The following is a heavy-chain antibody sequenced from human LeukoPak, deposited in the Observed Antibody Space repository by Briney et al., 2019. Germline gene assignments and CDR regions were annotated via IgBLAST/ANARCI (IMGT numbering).Heavy chain of an antibody. V-gene: IGHV3-48*03. J-gene: IGHJ4*02. CDR3: ARESRAGEDSSSPYFDY. D-gene: IGHD6-6*01. CDR1: GFTFSSYE. CDR2: ISSSGSTI. Sequence: GGSLRLSCAASGFTFSSYEMNWVRQAPGKGLEWVSYISSSGSTIYYADSVKGRFTISRDNSKNTLYLQMNSLRAEDTAVYYCARESRAGEDSSSPYFDYWGQGTLVTVSS.